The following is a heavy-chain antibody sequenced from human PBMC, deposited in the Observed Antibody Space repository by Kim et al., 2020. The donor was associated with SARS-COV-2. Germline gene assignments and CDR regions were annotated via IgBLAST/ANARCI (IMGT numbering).Heavy chain of an antibody. D-gene: IGHD2-2*01. Sequence: PVKGKFSIPREDSKKTLYLQMNSLKPEDTAVYYCTTDLRYCSNTNCYEVDYWGQGTLVTVSS. J-gene: IGHJ4*02. V-gene: IGHV3-15*01. CDR3: TTDLRYCSNTNCYEVDY.